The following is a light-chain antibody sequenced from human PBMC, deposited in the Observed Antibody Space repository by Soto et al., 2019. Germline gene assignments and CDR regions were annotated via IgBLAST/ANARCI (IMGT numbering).Light chain of an antibody. J-gene: IGLJ1*01. CDR2: EGN. V-gene: IGLV2-23*01. Sequence: QSVLTQPASVSGSPGQSITISCTKTSGDVGSYNLVSWYQHHPGKAPKFIIYEGNKRPSGVSNRFSGSKSGNTASLTISGLQAEDEADYYCCSYVGSRIYVFGTGTKVTVL. CDR3: CSYVGSRIYV. CDR1: SGDVGSYNL.